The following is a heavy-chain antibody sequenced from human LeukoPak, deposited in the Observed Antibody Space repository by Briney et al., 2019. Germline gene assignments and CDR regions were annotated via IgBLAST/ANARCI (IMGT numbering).Heavy chain of an antibody. D-gene: IGHD1-26*01. CDR3: ARSGPTDDAFDI. V-gene: IGHV4-59*12. J-gene: IGHJ3*02. CDR2: IYYSGST. Sequence: SETLSLTCTVSGGFISSYYWSWIRQPPGKGLEWIGYIYYSGSTNYNPSLKSRVTMSVDTSKNQFSLKLSSVTAADTAVYYCARSGPTDDAFDIWGQGTMVTVSS. CDR1: GGFISSYY.